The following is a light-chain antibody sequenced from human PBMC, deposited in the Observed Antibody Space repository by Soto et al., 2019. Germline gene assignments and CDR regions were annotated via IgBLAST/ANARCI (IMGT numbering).Light chain of an antibody. J-gene: IGKJ2*01. CDR1: QSVSSSY. CDR3: QQYGSSPYT. V-gene: IGKV3-20*01. Sequence: IVLTQSPGTLSLSPGERATLSCRASQSVSSSYLAWYQQKPGQAPRILIYGASNRDTGIPDRFSGSGSGTDFTLTISRLEPEDFAVYYCQQYGSSPYTFGQGTKLEIK. CDR2: GAS.